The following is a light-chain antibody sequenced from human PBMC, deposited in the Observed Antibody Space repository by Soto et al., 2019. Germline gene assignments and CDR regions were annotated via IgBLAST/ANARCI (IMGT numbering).Light chain of an antibody. J-gene: IGLJ3*02. CDR3: EASDSNLSGGV. V-gene: IGLV1-51*01. Sequence: QSVLTQPPSVSAAPGQKVTVSCSGSRSNIGNNYVSWYQHLPGTAPKLLIYDNDKRPSGIPDRFSASKSGTSATLDITGLQTGDEADYYCEASDSNLSGGVFGGGTKVTVL. CDR1: RSNIGNNY. CDR2: DND.